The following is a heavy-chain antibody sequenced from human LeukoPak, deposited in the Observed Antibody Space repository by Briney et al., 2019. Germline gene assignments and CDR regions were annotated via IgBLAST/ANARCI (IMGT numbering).Heavy chain of an antibody. CDR1: GYPFTGYY. D-gene: IGHD3-22*01. J-gene: IGHJ4*02. Sequence: ASVKVSCKASGYPFTGYYMHWLRQAPGRGLEWMGRINPNSGGTNYAQKFQGRVTMTRDTSISTAYMELSRLRSDDTAVYYCARAGGSEVVITYYFDYWGQGTLVTVSS. CDR3: ARAGGSEVVITYYFDY. V-gene: IGHV1-2*06. CDR2: INPNSGGT.